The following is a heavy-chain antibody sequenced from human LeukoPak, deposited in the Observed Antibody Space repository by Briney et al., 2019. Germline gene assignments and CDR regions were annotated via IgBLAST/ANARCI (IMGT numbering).Heavy chain of an antibody. CDR1: GFTFSSYW. J-gene: IGHJ5*02. V-gene: IGHV3-74*01. Sequence: PGGSLRLSCAASGFTFSSYWMHWVRQAPGKGLVWISGINTDGSTTRYADSVKGRFTISRDNSKSTLYLQMNSLRAEDTALYYCARSVRSCTSTNCCTWGQGTLVTVSS. D-gene: IGHD2-2*01. CDR2: INTDGSTT. CDR3: ARSVRSCTSTNCCT.